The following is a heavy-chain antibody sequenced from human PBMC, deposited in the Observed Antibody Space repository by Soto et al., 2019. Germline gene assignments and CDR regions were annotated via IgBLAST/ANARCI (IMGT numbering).Heavy chain of an antibody. J-gene: IGHJ4*02. D-gene: IGHD3-22*01. CDR3: AGNYYDSSGYYYVDY. Sequence: RASVKVSCKASGYTFTGYYIHWVRQAPGQGLEWMGWINPNSGGTNFAQKFQGRVTMTRDSSISTAYMELSRLRSDDTAVYYCAGNYYDSSGYYYVDYWGQGTLVTVSS. CDR1: GYTFTGYY. V-gene: IGHV1-2*02. CDR2: INPNSGGT.